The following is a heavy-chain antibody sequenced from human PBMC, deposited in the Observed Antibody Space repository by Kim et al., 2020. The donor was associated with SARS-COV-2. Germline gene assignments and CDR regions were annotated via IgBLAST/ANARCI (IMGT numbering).Heavy chain of an antibody. CDR2: IIPILGIA. V-gene: IGHV1-69*02. CDR1: GGTFSSYT. D-gene: IGHD5-12*01. Sequence: SVKVSCKASGGTFSSYTISWVRQAPGQGLEWMGRIIPILGIANYAQKFQGRVTITADKSTSTAYMELSSLRSEDTAVYYCARGEERWLPDYWGQGTLVTVSS. J-gene: IGHJ4*02. CDR3: ARGEERWLPDY.